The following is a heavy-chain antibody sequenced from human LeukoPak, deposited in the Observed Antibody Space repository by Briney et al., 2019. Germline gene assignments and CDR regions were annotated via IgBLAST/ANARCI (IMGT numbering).Heavy chain of an antibody. V-gene: IGHV1-18*01. CDR1: GYTFTSYG. CDR3: ARVITGSGSYAFDI. Sequence: ASVKVSCKASGYTFTSYGISWVRQAPGQGLEWMGWISAYNGNTNYAQKLQGRVTMTTDTSTSTAYMELRSLRSDDTAVYYCARVITGSGSYAFDIWGQGTMVTVSS. J-gene: IGHJ3*02. CDR2: ISAYNGNT. D-gene: IGHD3-10*01.